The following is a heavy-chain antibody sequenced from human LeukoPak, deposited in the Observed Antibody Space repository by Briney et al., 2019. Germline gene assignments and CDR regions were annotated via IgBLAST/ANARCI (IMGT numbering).Heavy chain of an antibody. Sequence: GGSLRLSCAASGFIVSSNYMSWVRQAPGRGLEWVSIIYSGGSTYYADSVKGRFIISRDKSKNTLYLQMNSLRAEDTAVYYCASPYSYSKGAFDIWGQGTMVTVSS. D-gene: IGHD2-21*01. CDR3: ASPYSYSKGAFDI. V-gene: IGHV3-66*01. CDR1: GFIVSSNY. J-gene: IGHJ3*02. CDR2: IYSGGST.